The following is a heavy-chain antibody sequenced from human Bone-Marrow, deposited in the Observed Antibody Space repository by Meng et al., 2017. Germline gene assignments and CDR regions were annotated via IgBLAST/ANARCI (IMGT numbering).Heavy chain of an antibody. D-gene: IGHD3-3*01. J-gene: IGHJ3*02. Sequence: SETLSLTCTVSGGPISSYYWSWIRQPPGKGLEWIGYIYYSGSTNCNPSLKSRVTISVDTSKNQFSLKLSSVTAADTAVYYCARNRPPWRDDAFDIWGQGTMVTVSS. CDR1: GGPISSYY. CDR2: IYYSGST. CDR3: ARNRPPWRDDAFDI. V-gene: IGHV4-59*01.